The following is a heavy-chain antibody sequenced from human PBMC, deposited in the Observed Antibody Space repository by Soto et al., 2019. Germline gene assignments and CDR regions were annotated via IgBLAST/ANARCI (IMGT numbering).Heavy chain of an antibody. J-gene: IGHJ6*02. Sequence: EVQLVESGGGLVQPGESLRLSCAASGFTFSNYWMHWVRQAPVKGLVWVSRITSDGSSTNYADSVKGRFTSSRDNAKNTLYLQLNSLRGEDTAVYYCASGNYGMDVWGQGTTVTFSS. CDR2: ITSDGSST. V-gene: IGHV3-74*01. CDR3: ASGNYGMDV. CDR1: GFTFSNYW.